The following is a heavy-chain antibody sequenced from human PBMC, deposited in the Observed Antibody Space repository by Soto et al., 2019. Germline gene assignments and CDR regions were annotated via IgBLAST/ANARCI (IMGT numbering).Heavy chain of an antibody. D-gene: IGHD3-16*02. CDR1: GGSISSSSYY. Sequence: PSETLSLTCTVSGGSISSSSYYWGWIRQPPGKGLEWIGSIYYSGSTYYNPSLKSRVTISVDTSKNQFSLKLSSVTAADTAVYYCARQRNDYVWGSYRYFDYWGQGTLVTVSS. CDR3: ARQRNDYVWGSYRYFDY. V-gene: IGHV4-39*01. CDR2: IYYSGST. J-gene: IGHJ4*02.